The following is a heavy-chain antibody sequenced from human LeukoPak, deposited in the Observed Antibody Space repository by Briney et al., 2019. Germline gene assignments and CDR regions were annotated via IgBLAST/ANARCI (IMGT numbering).Heavy chain of an antibody. V-gene: IGHV3-74*01. CDR1: GFTFSSYW. D-gene: IGHD6-19*01. CDR2: INSDGSST. CDR3: ASSSYSSGWLSPH. Sequence: PGGSLRLSCAASGFTFSSYWMHWVRQAPGKGLVWVSRINSDGSSTSYADSVKGRFTISRDNAKNTLYLQMNSLRAEDTAVYYCASSSYSSGWLSPHWGQGTLVTVSS. J-gene: IGHJ4*02.